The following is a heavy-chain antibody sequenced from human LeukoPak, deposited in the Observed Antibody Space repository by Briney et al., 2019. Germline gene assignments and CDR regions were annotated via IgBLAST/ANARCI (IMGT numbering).Heavy chain of an antibody. V-gene: IGHV4-38-2*01. J-gene: IGHJ3*02. CDR1: GFSFSGYE. Sequence: GSLRLSCAASGFSFSGYEMNWVRQAPGKGLEWIGSIYYSGGSTYYNPSLKSRVTISVDTSKNQFSLKLSSVTAADTAVYYCARVGYCSGGSCYSLGDAFDIWGQGTMVTVSS. D-gene: IGHD2-15*01. CDR3: ARVGYCSGGSCYSLGDAFDI. CDR2: IYYSGGST.